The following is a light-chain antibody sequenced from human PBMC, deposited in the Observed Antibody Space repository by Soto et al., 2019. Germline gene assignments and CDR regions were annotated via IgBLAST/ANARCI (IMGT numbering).Light chain of an antibody. J-gene: IGKJ1*01. CDR2: GAS. V-gene: IGKV3-15*01. CDR1: QSVSSN. CDR3: QHYNNWPPCT. Sequence: EIVMTQSPATLSVSPGERATLSCRASQSVSSNLAWYQQKPGQAPRLLIYGASTRATGIPARFSGSGSGTEFTLTISSLQSEDFAVYYCQHYNNWPPCTFGQGNKVEIK.